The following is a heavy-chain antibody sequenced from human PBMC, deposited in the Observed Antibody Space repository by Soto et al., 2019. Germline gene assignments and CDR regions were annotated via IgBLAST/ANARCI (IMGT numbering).Heavy chain of an antibody. J-gene: IGHJ4*02. CDR1: GYIFTNYW. Sequence: PGESLKISCKGSGYIFTNYWIAWVRQMPGKGLEFMGIIHPDDSDTRYSPSFQGQVTISADKSISTAYLQWSSLKASDTAMYYCARREGQYVEGGYFDYRGPGTLVTV. CDR2: IHPDDSDT. D-gene: IGHD3-16*01. CDR3: ARREGQYVEGGYFDY. V-gene: IGHV5-51*01.